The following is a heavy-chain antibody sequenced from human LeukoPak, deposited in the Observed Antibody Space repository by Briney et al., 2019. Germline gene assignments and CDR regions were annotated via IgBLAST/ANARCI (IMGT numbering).Heavy chain of an antibody. CDR2: INHSGST. Sequence: PSETLSLTCAVYGGSLSGYYWSWIRQPPGKGLEWIGEINHSGSTNYNPSLKSRVTISVDTSKNQFSLKLSSVTAADTAVYYCASRRITIFGSVGYFQHWGQGTLVTVSS. J-gene: IGHJ1*01. CDR3: ASRRITIFGSVGYFQH. V-gene: IGHV4-34*01. D-gene: IGHD3-3*01. CDR1: GGSLSGYY.